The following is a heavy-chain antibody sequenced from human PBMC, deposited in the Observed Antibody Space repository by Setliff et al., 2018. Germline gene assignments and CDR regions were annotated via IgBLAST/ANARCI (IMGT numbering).Heavy chain of an antibody. CDR2: IRSRPDNYAT. D-gene: IGHD6-6*01. J-gene: IGHJ3*02. Sequence: GGSLRLSCVASGFTFSGSAMHWVRQASGKGLEWVGRIRSRPDNYATLYAASVKGRFTISRDDSKNTAYLQMNSLKTEDTAVYYCSSSSSVAFDIWGQGTMVTVSS. CDR3: SSSSSVAFDI. V-gene: IGHV3-73*01. CDR1: GFTFSGSA.